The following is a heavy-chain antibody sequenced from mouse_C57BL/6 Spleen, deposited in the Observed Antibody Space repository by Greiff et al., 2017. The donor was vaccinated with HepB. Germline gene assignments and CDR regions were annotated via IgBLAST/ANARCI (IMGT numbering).Heavy chain of an antibody. CDR3: ARFYCGSSPYYYALDY. Sequence: QVQLQQSGPELVKPGASVKISCKASGYAFSSSWMNWVKQRPGQGLEWIGDIYPGSGSTNYNEKFKSKATLTVDTSSSTAYMQLSSLTSEDSAVYYCARFYCGSSPYYYALDYWGQGTSVTVSS. CDR1: GYAFSSSW. J-gene: IGHJ4*01. V-gene: IGHV1-55*01. CDR2: IYPGSGST. D-gene: IGHD1-1*01.